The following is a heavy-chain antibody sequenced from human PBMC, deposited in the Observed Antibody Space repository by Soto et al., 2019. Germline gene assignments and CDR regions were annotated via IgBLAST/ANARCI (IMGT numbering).Heavy chain of an antibody. D-gene: IGHD3-10*01. V-gene: IGHV2-5*02. Sequence: QITLKESGPTLVKPTQTLTLTCTFSGFSLSINGVAVGWIRQPPGQALEWLALIYWDDDQRYNPSLKNRLTITKDTSRNQRVLTMTNMDPVDTATYYCAHKRDVSRGFKYWGQGTLVTVSS. CDR2: IYWDDDQ. CDR1: GFSLSINGVA. J-gene: IGHJ4*02. CDR3: AHKRDVSRGFKY.